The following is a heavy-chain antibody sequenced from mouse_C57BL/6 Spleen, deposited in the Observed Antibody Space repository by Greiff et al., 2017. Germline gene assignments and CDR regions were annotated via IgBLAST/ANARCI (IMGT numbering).Heavy chain of an antibody. CDR3: VRRDYGSSDFDY. V-gene: IGHV1-82*01. Sequence: QVQLQQPGTELVKPGASVKISCKASGYAFSSSWMNWVKQRPGKGLEWIGRIYPGDGDTNYNGKFKGKATLTADKSSSTAYMQLSSLTSEDSAVYFCVRRDYGSSDFDYWGQGTTLTVSS. CDR2: IYPGDGDT. D-gene: IGHD1-1*01. J-gene: IGHJ2*01. CDR1: GYAFSSSW.